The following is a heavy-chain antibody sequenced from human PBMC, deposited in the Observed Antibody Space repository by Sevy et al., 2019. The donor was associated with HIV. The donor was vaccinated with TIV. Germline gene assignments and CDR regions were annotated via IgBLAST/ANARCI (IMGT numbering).Heavy chain of an antibody. V-gene: IGHV3-21*01. CDR1: GFTFSSYS. Sequence: GGSLRLSCAASGFTFSSYSMNWVRQAPGKGLEWVSSISSSSSYIDYADSVKGRFTISRDNAKNSLYLQMNSLRAEDTAVYYCARDRRYSSSSDGMDVWGQGTTVTVSS. CDR3: ARDRRYSSSSDGMDV. J-gene: IGHJ6*02. D-gene: IGHD6-6*01. CDR2: ISSSSSYI.